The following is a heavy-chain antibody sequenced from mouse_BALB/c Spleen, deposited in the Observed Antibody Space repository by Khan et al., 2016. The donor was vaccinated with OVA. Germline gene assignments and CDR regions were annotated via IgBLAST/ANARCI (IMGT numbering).Heavy chain of an antibody. V-gene: IGHV5-6*01. J-gene: IGHJ3*01. CDR2: ISSGGDYT. D-gene: IGHD4-1*01. CDR3: ASHLTGSFAD. Sequence: EVKLMESGGDLVKPGGSLKLSCAASGFTFSSYSMSWVRQTPDKRLEWVASISSGGDYTYYPDIVKGRFTISRDNAKNTLYLQMSSLKSEDTAMYYCASHLTGSFADWGQGTLVTVSA. CDR1: GFTFSSYS.